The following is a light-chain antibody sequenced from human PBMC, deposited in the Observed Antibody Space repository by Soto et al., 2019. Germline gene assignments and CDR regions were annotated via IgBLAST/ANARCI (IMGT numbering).Light chain of an antibody. CDR2: DAS. CDR3: QQYNTYSWT. J-gene: IGKJ1*01. Sequence: DIQMTQSPSSLSASVGDRVTITCRASQGISSWLAWYQQEPGKAPKLLIYDASSLQSGVPSRFSGSGSGTEFALTISSLQPDDFATYYCQQYNTYSWTFGPGTKVDIK. CDR1: QGISSW. V-gene: IGKV1D-16*01.